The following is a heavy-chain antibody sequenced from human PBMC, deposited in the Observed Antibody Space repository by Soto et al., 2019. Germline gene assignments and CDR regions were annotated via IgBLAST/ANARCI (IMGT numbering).Heavy chain of an antibody. CDR1: GGTFSSYA. CDR2: IIPIFGTA. V-gene: IGHV1-69*06. D-gene: IGHD2-15*01. Sequence: QVQLVQSGAEVKKPGSSVKVSCKAPGGTFSSYAISWVRQAPGQGLEWMGGIIPIFGTANYAQKFQGRVTITADKSTSTAYMELSSLRSEDTAVYYCARSVVVAATPINWFDPWGQGTLVTVSS. J-gene: IGHJ5*02. CDR3: ARSVVVAATPINWFDP.